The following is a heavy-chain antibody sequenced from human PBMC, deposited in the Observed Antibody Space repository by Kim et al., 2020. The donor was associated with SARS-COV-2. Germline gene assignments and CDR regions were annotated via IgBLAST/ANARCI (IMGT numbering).Heavy chain of an antibody. CDR2: IYHSGST. J-gene: IGHJ2*01. CDR3: ARGRRDIVATIPSDWYFDL. V-gene: IGHV4-30-2*01. Sequence: SETLSLTCAVSGGSISSGGYSWSWIRQPPGKGLEWIGYIYHSGSTYYNPSLKSRVTISVDRSKNQFSLKLSSVTAADTAVYYCARGRRDIVATIPSDWYFDLWGRGTLVTVSS. D-gene: IGHD5-12*01. CDR1: GGSISSGGYS.